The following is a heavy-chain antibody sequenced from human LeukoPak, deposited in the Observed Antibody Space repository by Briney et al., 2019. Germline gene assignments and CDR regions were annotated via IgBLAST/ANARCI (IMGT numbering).Heavy chain of an antibody. D-gene: IGHD6-19*01. CDR3: ARIPSSGWYYFDY. Sequence: PGGSLRLSCAASGFTFSSYSMNWVRQAPGKGLEWVSYISSSGSTIYYADSVKGRFTISRDNAKNSLYLQMNSLRAEDTAIYYCARIPSSGWYYFDYWGQGTLVTVSS. CDR2: ISSSGSTI. V-gene: IGHV3-48*04. CDR1: GFTFSSYS. J-gene: IGHJ4*02.